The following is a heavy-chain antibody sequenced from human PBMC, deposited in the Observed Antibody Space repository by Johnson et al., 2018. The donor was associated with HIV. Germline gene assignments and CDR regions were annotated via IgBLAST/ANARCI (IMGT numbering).Heavy chain of an antibody. Sequence: QVQLVESGGGLVKPGGSLRLSCAASGFTFSDYYMNWIRQAPGKGLEWVSYISRSGSSIYYAAPVKGRFTISRDNAENSLYLQMNSLRAEDTAVYYCARDGGVAAAVGVVAFDIWGQGTLVTVSS. CDR2: ISRSGSSI. J-gene: IGHJ3*02. CDR1: GFTFSDYY. V-gene: IGHV3-11*04. CDR3: ARDGGVAAAVGVVAFDI. D-gene: IGHD6-13*01.